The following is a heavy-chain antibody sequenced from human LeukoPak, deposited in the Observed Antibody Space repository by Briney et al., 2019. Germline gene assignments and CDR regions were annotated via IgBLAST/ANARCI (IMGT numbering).Heavy chain of an antibody. Sequence: ASVKVSCXASGGTFSSYAISWVRQAPGQGLEWMGRINPNSGGTNYAQKFQGRVTMTRDTSISTAYMEVSRLRSDDTAVYYCARDGDGDYFDYWGQGTLVTVSS. CDR1: GGTFSSYA. CDR2: INPNSGGT. J-gene: IGHJ4*02. D-gene: IGHD4-17*01. CDR3: ARDGDGDYFDY. V-gene: IGHV1-2*06.